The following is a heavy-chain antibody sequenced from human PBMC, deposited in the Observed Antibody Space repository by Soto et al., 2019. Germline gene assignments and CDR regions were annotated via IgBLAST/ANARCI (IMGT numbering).Heavy chain of an antibody. J-gene: IGHJ2*01. Sequence: QVQLVESGGGVVQPGRSLRLSCAASGFTFSSYGMNWVRQAPGKGLEWVAVISYDGSNKYYADSVKGRFTISRDNTKNTLYLQMNSMRAEDTAVYYCATYYYDSSGYYFYWYFDLWGRGTLVTVSS. CDR2: ISYDGSNK. D-gene: IGHD3-22*01. CDR1: GFTFSSYG. CDR3: ATYYYDSSGYYFYWYFDL. V-gene: IGHV3-30*03.